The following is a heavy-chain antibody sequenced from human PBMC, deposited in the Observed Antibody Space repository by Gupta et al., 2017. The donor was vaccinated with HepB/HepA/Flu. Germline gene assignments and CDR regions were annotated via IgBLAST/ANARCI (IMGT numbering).Heavy chain of an antibody. J-gene: IGHJ4*02. CDR3: AREGWITMVRGVTPYFDY. D-gene: IGHD3-10*01. CDR1: GYTFTSYY. CDR2: INPSGGST. V-gene: IGHV1-46*01. Sequence: QVQLVQSGAEVKKPGASVKVSCKASGYTFTSYYMHWVRQAPGQGLEWMGIINPSGGSTSYAQKFQGRVTMTRDTSTSTVYMELSSLRSEDTAVYYCAREGWITMVRGVTPYFDYWGQGTLVTVSS.